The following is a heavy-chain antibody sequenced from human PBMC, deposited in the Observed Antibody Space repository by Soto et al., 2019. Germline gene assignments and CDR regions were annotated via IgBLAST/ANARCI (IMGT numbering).Heavy chain of an antibody. D-gene: IGHD3-10*01. CDR3: TREGSAPYYFYGMDA. CDR1: GYTFTTYG. Sequence: ASVKVSCKASGYTFTTYGISWVRQAPGQGLEWLGWINTHNGNTNYAQNLQGRVIMTADTSTSTAYMELRSLRSDDTAIYYCTREGSAPYYFYGMDAWGQGTTVTVSS. CDR2: INTHNGNT. J-gene: IGHJ6*02. V-gene: IGHV1-18*01.